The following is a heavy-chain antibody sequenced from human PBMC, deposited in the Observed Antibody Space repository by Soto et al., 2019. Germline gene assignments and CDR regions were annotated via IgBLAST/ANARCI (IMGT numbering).Heavy chain of an antibody. CDR3: VRHWGG. Sequence: EVQLLESGGGLVQPGGSLRLSCAASGFTFNTYDMSWVRQAPGTGLEWVSSIATTGETTFYADSVRGRFTISRDNSKNTLFLQINTLRADATAIYCCVRHWGGWGHGTLVTVSS. J-gene: IGHJ4*01. CDR2: IATTGETT. CDR1: GFTFNTYD. V-gene: IGHV3-23*01. D-gene: IGHD2-21*01.